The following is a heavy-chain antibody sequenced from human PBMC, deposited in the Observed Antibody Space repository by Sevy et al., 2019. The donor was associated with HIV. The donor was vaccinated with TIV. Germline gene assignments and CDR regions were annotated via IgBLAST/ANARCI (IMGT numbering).Heavy chain of an antibody. V-gene: IGHV3-74*01. Sequence: GGSLRLSCAASGFTFSSYWMHWVRQAPGKGLVWVSRINSDGSSTSYADSVKGRFTFSRANAKTTLYLQMNSLRAEDTAVYYCARVWCSSTSCVEAFDIWGQGTMVTVSS. D-gene: IGHD2-2*01. J-gene: IGHJ3*02. CDR1: GFTFSSYW. CDR2: INSDGSST. CDR3: ARVWCSSTSCVEAFDI.